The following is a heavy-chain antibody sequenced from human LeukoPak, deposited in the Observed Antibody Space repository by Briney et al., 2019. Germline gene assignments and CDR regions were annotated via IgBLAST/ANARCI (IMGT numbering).Heavy chain of an antibody. CDR2: ISAGSST. J-gene: IGHJ4*02. CDR3: VKHVGNNQDGRYFDY. Sequence: PGGSLGLSCAASGITFSSYAMSWVRQAPGKGLEWVSGISAGSSTFYADFVKGRSSVSRDNAKNTLYLVMSSLRAEDTAIYYCVKHVGNNQDGRYFDYWGQGTVVTVSS. V-gene: IGHV3-23*01. D-gene: IGHD1/OR15-1a*01. CDR1: GITFSSYA.